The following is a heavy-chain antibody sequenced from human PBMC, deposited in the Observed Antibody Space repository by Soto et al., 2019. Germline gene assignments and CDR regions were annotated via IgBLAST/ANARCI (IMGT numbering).Heavy chain of an antibody. CDR2: VYPSGTT. CDR3: ARDIGSYAYGEGY. J-gene: IGHJ4*02. CDR1: GGSINSYW. V-gene: IGHV4-4*07. Sequence: SETLSLTCSVSGGSINSYWWSWIRQPAGKGLEWIGRVYPSGTTDYNPSLNSRATLSVETSKNQFSLKLSSVTAADTAVYYCARDIGSYAYGEGYWGQGIQVTVSS. D-gene: IGHD3-10*01.